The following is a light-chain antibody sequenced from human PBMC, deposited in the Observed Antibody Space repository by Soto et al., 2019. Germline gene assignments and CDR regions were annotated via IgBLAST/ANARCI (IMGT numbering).Light chain of an antibody. V-gene: IGLV1-51*02. CDR2: EDN. CDR1: SSNIENNC. J-gene: IGLJ1*01. Sequence: QSVLTQPPSVSAAPGQRVTISCSGSSSNIENNCVSWYRQLPGTAPNLLIYEDNKRPSGIPDRFSGSKSGTSATLGITGLETGDEAEYYCATWDSSLSGGVFGTGTKVTVL. CDR3: ATWDSSLSGGV.